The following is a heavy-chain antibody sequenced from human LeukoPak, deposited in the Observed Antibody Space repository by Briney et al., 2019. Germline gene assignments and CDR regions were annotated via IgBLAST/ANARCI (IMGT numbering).Heavy chain of an antibody. CDR2: INPNSGGT. CDR3: ARGDSSSWGWFDP. V-gene: IGHV1-2*04. D-gene: IGHD6-13*01. Sequence: GASVKVSCKASGYTFTGYYMHRVRQAPGQGLEWMGWINPNSGGTNYAQKFQGWVTMTRDTSISTAYMELSRLRSDDTAVYYCARGDSSSWGWFDPWGQGTLVTVSS. CDR1: GYTFTGYY. J-gene: IGHJ5*02.